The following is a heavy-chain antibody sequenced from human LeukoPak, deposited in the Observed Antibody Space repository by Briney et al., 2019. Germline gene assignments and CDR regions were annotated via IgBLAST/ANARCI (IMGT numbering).Heavy chain of an antibody. V-gene: IGHV3-23*01. Sequence: GGSLRLSCAASGFTVSSNYMSWVRQAPGKGLEWVSAFSATDGSAQYAESVRGRFTISRDNSKNSLYLQMNSLRDEDTAVYFCAKARIAAAGTGAFDVWGQGTMVTVSS. D-gene: IGHD6-13*01. CDR2: FSATDGSA. CDR1: GFTVSSNY. CDR3: AKARIAAAGTGAFDV. J-gene: IGHJ3*01.